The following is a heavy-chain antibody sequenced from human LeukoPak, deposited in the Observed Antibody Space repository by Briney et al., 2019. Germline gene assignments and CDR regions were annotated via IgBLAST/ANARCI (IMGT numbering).Heavy chain of an antibody. CDR2: ISYDGSNK. J-gene: IGHJ6*02. V-gene: IGHV3-30-3*01. Sequence: PGGSLRLSCAASGFSFSSYAMHWVRQAPGKGLEWVAVISYDGSNKYYADSVKGRFTISRDNSKNTLYLQMNSLRAEDTAVYYCARGSLTPHYYGMDVWGQGTTVTVSS. CDR1: GFSFSSYA. CDR3: ARGSLTPHYYGMDV.